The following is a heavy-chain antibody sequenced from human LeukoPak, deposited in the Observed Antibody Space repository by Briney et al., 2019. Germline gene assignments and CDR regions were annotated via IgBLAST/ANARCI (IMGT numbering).Heavy chain of an antibody. Sequence: SETLSLTCAVSGGSISSGGFYWSWIRQHPGKGLEWIGYIYHSGNTYYNPSLKSRTTMSVDTSRNQFSLKLSSMTAADTAVYYCARWESKNGVLATDYWGQGTLVTVSS. V-gene: IGHV4-31*11. J-gene: IGHJ4*02. D-gene: IGHD2-8*01. CDR2: IYHSGNT. CDR3: ARWESKNGVLATDY. CDR1: GGSISSGGFY.